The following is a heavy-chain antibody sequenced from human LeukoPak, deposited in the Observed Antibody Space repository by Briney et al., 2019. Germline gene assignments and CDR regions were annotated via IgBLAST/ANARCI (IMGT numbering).Heavy chain of an antibody. CDR1: GFTFSSYG. V-gene: IGHV3-30*02. Sequence: GGSLRLSCAASGFTFSSYGMHWVRQAPGKGLEWVAFIRYDGNNKYSADSVKGRFTVSRNNSKNTLYLQMNSLRAEDTAFYYCAKDPGYDILTGYFDYWGQGTLVTVSS. CDR3: AKDPGYDILTGYFDY. J-gene: IGHJ4*02. D-gene: IGHD3-9*01. CDR2: IRYDGNNK.